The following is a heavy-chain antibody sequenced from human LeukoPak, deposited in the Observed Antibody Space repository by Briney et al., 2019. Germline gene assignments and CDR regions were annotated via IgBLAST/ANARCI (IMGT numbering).Heavy chain of an antibody. D-gene: IGHD3-22*01. CDR3: ARVDLACSDTSGYYRDWFDP. V-gene: IGHV1-18*04. CDR1: GYTFTGYY. J-gene: IGHJ5*02. Sequence: RASVKVSCKASGYTFTGYYMHWVRQAPGQGLEWMGWVSAYNGNTNYAQRFQGRVTMTTDTSTTTAYMELRSLRSDDTAVYYCARVDLACSDTSGYYRDWFDPWGQGTLVTVSS. CDR2: VSAYNGNT.